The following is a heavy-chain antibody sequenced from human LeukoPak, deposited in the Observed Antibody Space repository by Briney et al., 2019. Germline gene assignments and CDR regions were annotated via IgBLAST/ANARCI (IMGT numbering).Heavy chain of an antibody. CDR1: GFTFSSYS. Sequence: GGSLRLSCAASGFTFSSYSMNWVRQAPGKGLEWVSSISSSSSYIYYADSVKGRFTISRDNAKNTLYLQMNSLRAEDTAVYYCARAYSSSSWYRYWGQGTLVTVSS. D-gene: IGHD6-13*01. CDR3: ARAYSSSSWYRY. J-gene: IGHJ4*02. CDR2: ISSSSSYI. V-gene: IGHV3-21*01.